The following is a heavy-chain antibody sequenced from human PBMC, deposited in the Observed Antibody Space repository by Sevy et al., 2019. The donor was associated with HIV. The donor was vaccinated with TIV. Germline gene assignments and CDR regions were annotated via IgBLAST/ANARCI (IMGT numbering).Heavy chain of an antibody. CDR1: GYTFTTYP. Sequence: ASVKVSCKASGYTFTTYPIGWVRQAPGQGLEWMGWISTYSGETRDAKKFQGRATMTTDTSTSTAYLELRSLRSDDTAVYYCARDSNSSGHYYEDYFDYWGQGTLVTVSS. J-gene: IGHJ4*02. D-gene: IGHD3-22*01. V-gene: IGHV1-18*01. CDR3: ARDSNSSGHYYEDYFDY. CDR2: ISTYSGET.